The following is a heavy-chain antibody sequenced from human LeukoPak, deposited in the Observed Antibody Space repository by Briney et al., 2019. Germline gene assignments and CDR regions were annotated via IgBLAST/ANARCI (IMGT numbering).Heavy chain of an antibody. CDR2: INQDGSKK. CDR1: GFSFSGYW. D-gene: IGHD4-17*01. Sequence: GGSLRLSCTASGFSFSGYWMTWVRQTPGKGLEWVANINQDGSKKSYVDSVRGRFTISRDSAKNSLYLQMNSLRAEDTAVYYCARDQANYGDYWFDPWGQGTLVSVSS. CDR3: ARDQANYGDYWFDP. V-gene: IGHV3-7*01. J-gene: IGHJ5*02.